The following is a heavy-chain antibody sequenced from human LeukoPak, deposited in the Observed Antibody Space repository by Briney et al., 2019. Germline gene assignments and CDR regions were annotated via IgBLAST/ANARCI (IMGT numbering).Heavy chain of an antibody. CDR2: ISYDGSNK. CDR3: AKGPAQKRFGDTGFDY. V-gene: IGHV3-30*18. Sequence: GGSLRLSCAASGFTFSSYGMHWVRQAPGKGLEWVAVISYDGSNKYYADSVKGRFTISRDNSKNTLYLQMNSLRAEDTAVYYCAKGPAQKRFGDTGFDYWGPGTLVTVSS. J-gene: IGHJ4*02. D-gene: IGHD3-10*01. CDR1: GFTFSSYG.